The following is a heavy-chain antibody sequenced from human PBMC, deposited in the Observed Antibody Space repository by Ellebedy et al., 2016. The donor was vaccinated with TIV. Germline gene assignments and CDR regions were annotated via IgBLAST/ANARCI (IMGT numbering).Heavy chain of an antibody. Sequence: GGSLRLSCAASGFNFRSYSMTWVRQAPGKGLEWVAKIRQEGDEIYYVESVKGRFTISRDNAKNSLFLQMNSLRVEDTAVYYCARRASYGDYAVQVNPWFDPWGQGTLVTVSS. CDR2: IRQEGDEI. CDR3: ARRASYGDYAVQVNPWFDP. J-gene: IGHJ5*02. CDR1: GFNFRSYS. D-gene: IGHD4-17*01. V-gene: IGHV3-7*01.